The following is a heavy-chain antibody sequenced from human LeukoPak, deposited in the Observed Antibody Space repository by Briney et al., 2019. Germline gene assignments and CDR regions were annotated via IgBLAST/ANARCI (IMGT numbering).Heavy chain of an antibody. J-gene: IGHJ4*02. CDR1: GFTVSSNY. Sequence: PGGSLRLSCASSGFTVSSNYMSWVRQAPGKGLEWVSVIYSGGSTYYADSVKGRVTISRDNPKNTLYLQMNSLRAEDTAVYYCARVSYDSSGYYFDYWGQGTLVTVSS. V-gene: IGHV3-53*01. CDR2: IYSGGST. D-gene: IGHD3-22*01. CDR3: ARVSYDSSGYYFDY.